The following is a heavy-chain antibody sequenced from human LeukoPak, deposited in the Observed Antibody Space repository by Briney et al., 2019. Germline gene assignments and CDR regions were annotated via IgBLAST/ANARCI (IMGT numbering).Heavy chain of an antibody. J-gene: IGHJ4*02. D-gene: IGHD1-26*01. CDR3: AKEGVPWESTAVFDF. V-gene: IGHV1-2*02. CDR2: INPNSGGT. Sequence: ASVKVSCKAFQYTFTAYYMHWVRQAPGQGLEWMGWINPNSGGTNYAQKFQGRVTMTRDTSISTAYMELSRLRSDDTAVYYCAKEGVPWESTAVFDFWGQGTLVTVSP. CDR1: QYTFTAYY.